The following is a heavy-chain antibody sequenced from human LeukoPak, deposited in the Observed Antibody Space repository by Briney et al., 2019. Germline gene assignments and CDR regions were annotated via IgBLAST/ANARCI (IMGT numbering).Heavy chain of an antibody. J-gene: IGHJ4*02. CDR2: ISYDGSDK. CDR1: GFTFSTHG. D-gene: IGHD6-13*01. V-gene: IGHV3-30*18. Sequence: GGSLRLSCAASGFTFSTHGMHWVRQAPGKGLEWVAVISYDGSDKYYADSVKGRFTISRDNSKDTLYVQMSSLKIEDTAVYYCAKDGGLRGAAGHYFDYWGQGTLVTVSS. CDR3: AKDGGLRGAAGHYFDY.